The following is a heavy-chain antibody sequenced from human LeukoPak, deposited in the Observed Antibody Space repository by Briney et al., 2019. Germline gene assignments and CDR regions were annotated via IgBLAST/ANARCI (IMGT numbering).Heavy chain of an antibody. CDR2: IIPIFGTA. D-gene: IGHD6-13*01. J-gene: IGHJ4*02. V-gene: IGHV1-69*13. CDR3: AAGTSAAGTPLSY. CDR1: GGTFSSYA. Sequence: SVKVSCKASGGTFSSYAISWVRQAPGQGLEWMGGIIPIFGTANYAQKFQGRVTITADESTSTAYMELSSLRSEDTAVYYCAAGTSAAGTPLSYWGQGTLVTVSS.